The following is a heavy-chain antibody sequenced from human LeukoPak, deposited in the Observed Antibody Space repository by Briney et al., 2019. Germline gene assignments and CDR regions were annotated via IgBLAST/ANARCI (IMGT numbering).Heavy chain of an antibody. CDR1: GFTFSSYA. D-gene: IGHD1-26*01. CDR3: AKAGAGGDYYYYYMDV. V-gene: IGHV3-23*01. CDR2: ISGSGGST. Sequence: GGSLRLSCAASGFTFSSYAMSWVRQAPGKGLEWVSAISGSGGSTYYADSVKGRFTISRDNSKNTLYLQMNSLRAEDTAVYYCAKAGAGGDYYYYYMDVWGKGTTVTVSS. J-gene: IGHJ6*03.